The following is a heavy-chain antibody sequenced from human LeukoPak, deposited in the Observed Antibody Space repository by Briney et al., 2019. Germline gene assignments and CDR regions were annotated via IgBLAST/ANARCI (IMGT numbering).Heavy chain of an antibody. V-gene: IGHV3-21*01. J-gene: IGHJ4*02. CDR3: AGGYGGAAAGLDY. CDR1: GFTFSSYS. D-gene: IGHD6-13*01. Sequence: GSLRLSCSASGFTFSSYSMNWVRQAPGKGLEWVSSISSSSSHIYYADSVKGRFTISRDNAKNSLYLQMNSLRAEDTAVYYCAGGYGGAAAGLDYWGQGTLVTVSS. CDR2: ISSSSSHI.